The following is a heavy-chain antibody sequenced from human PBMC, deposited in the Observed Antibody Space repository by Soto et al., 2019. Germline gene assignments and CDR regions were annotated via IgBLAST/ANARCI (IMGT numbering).Heavy chain of an antibody. D-gene: IGHD2-2*01. CDR1: GGSISSGGYS. J-gene: IGHJ5*02. CDR3: ARVPTP. Sequence: TVSLTCAVSGGSISSGGYSWSWIRQPPGKGLEWIGSIYHSGSTYYNSSLKSRVTISVDRSKNQFSLKLSSVTAADTAVYYCARVPTPWGQGTLVTVSS. CDR2: IYHSGST. V-gene: IGHV4-30-2*01.